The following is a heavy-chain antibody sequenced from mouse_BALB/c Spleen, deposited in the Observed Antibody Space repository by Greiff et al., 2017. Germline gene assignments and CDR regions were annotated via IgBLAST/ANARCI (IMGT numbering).Heavy chain of an antibody. D-gene: IGHD2-3*01. CDR3: ARNGYYNYFDY. CDR2: ISSGSSTI. CDR1: GFTFSSFG. Sequence: DVMLVESGGGLVQPGGSRKLSCAASGFTFSSFGMHWVRQAPEKGLEWVAYISSGSSTIYYADTVKGRFTISRDNPKNTLFLQMTSLRSEDTAMYYCARNGYYNYFDYWGQGTTLTVSS. V-gene: IGHV5-17*02. J-gene: IGHJ2*01.